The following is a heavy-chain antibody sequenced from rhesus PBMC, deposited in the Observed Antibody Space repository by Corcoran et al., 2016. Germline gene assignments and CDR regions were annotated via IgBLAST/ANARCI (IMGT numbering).Heavy chain of an antibody. J-gene: IGHJ4*01. V-gene: IGHV4-93*01. CDR2: IYGSGGST. D-gene: IGHD6-31*01. Sequence: QVQLQESGPAVVKPSETLSLTCAVSGGSISSSNWWSWIRQSPGKGLEGIGGIYGSGGSTEYTPSRTSRVTISKDTSKNQFSLKLSSVTAADTAVYYCARRGSSGWLSYFDYWGQGVLVTVSS. CDR1: GGSISSSNW. CDR3: ARRGSSGWLSYFDY.